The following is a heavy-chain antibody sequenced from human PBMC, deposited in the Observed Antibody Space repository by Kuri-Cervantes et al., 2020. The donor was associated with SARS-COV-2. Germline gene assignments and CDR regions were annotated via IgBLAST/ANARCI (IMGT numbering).Heavy chain of an antibody. Sequence: SVKVSCKASGCTFSSYAISWVRQAPGQGLEWMGGIIPIFGTANYAQKFQGRVTITTDESTSTAYMELSSLRSEDTAVYYCARGKEYSSSLGAFDIWGQGTMVTVSS. D-gene: IGHD6-13*01. J-gene: IGHJ3*02. CDR3: ARGKEYSSSLGAFDI. CDR2: IIPIFGTA. CDR1: GCTFSSYA. V-gene: IGHV1-69*05.